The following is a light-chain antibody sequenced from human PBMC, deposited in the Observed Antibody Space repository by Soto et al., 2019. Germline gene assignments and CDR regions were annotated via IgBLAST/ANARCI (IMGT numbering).Light chain of an antibody. CDR2: DVS. J-gene: IGLJ2*01. CDR3: CSYAGSYKYVV. Sequence: QTVLTQTRSVTGSPGQTDTIPCTGTSSDVGGYNYVSWYPQNPGKAPKLMIYDVSKRPSGVPDRFSGSKSGNTASLTISGLQAEDEADYYCCSYAGSYKYVVFGGGTKLTV. CDR1: SSDVGGYNY. V-gene: IGLV2-11*01.